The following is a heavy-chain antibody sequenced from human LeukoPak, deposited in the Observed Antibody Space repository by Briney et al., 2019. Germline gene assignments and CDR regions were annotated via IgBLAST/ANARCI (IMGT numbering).Heavy chain of an antibody. D-gene: IGHD3-22*01. V-gene: IGHV1-46*01. J-gene: IGHJ4*02. Sequence: ASVKVSCKASGYTFTSYYMHWVRQAPGQGLEWMGIINPSGGSASYAQKFQGRVTMTRDTSTSTVYMELSSLRSEDTAVYYCARDKRPNYYDSSGRFDYWGQGTLVTVSS. CDR2: INPSGGSA. CDR1: GYTFTSYY. CDR3: ARDKRPNYYDSSGRFDY.